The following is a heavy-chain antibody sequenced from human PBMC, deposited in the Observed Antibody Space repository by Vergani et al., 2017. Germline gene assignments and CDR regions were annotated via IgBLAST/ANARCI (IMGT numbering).Heavy chain of an antibody. CDR1: GYTFIDYD. CDR3: ARAPGRRCSGGRCYSRFRWFDP. V-gene: IGHV1-8*02. J-gene: IGHJ5*02. D-gene: IGHD2-15*01. Sequence: QVQLVQSGAEVKKPGASVKVSCWASGYTFIDYDIYWVRQAAGQGLEWMGWMNPKSGNSGFAQKFQGRVTMTRDTSISTAYMELNRLASEDTAVYYCARAPGRRCSGGRCYSRFRWFDPWGQGTLVTVFS. CDR2: MNPKSGNS.